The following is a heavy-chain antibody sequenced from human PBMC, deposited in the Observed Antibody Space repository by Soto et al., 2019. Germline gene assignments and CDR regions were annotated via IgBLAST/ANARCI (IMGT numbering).Heavy chain of an antibody. Sequence: EVQLVESGGGLVQPGRSLRLSCAASGFTFDDYAMHWVRQVPGKGLEWVSGISWNSGSIGYADSVKGRFTISRDNAKKSLYLQMNSLRLEDTALYYCAKGVLTTQVRNWFDPWGQGTLVTVSS. CDR1: GFTFDDYA. CDR2: ISWNSGSI. J-gene: IGHJ5*02. V-gene: IGHV3-9*01. CDR3: AKGVLTTQVRNWFDP. D-gene: IGHD2-2*01.